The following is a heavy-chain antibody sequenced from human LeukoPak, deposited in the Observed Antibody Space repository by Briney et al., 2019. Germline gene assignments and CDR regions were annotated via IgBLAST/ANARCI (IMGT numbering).Heavy chain of an antibody. D-gene: IGHD2-2*01. CDR2: ISYDGSNE. Sequence: PGRSLRLSCAASGFTFSSYAMHWVRQAPGKGLEWVAIISYDGSNEYYADSVKGRFTISRDNSKNTMYLQMNSLRADDTAVYYCARNTYCSSTICYRGDGMDVWGKGTTVTVSS. V-gene: IGHV3-30*04. CDR1: GFTFSSYA. J-gene: IGHJ6*04. CDR3: ARNTYCSSTICYRGDGMDV.